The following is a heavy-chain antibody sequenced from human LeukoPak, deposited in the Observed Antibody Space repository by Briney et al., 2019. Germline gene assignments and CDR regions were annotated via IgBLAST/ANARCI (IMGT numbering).Heavy chain of an antibody. Sequence: GGSLRLSCAASGFTFTNAWMSWVRQAPGKGLEWVGRIKSKTDGGTTDYAAPVKGRFSISRDDSKNTLYLQMNSLKTEDTAVYYCTTGYYGSGSQNYWGQGTLVTVSS. J-gene: IGHJ4*02. D-gene: IGHD3-10*01. V-gene: IGHV3-15*01. CDR1: GFTFTNAW. CDR3: TTGYYGSGSQNY. CDR2: IKSKTDGGTT.